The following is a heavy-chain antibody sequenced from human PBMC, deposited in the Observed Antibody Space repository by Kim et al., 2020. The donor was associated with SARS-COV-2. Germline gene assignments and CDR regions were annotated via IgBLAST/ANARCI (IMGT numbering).Heavy chain of an antibody. Sequence: GYAQKFRGRVTMTRNNSISTASMKVGSVRSEETAVYYCARGHRSSGFGYWGQGTLVTVSS. V-gene: IGHV1-8*01. CDR3: ARGHRSSGFGY. J-gene: IGHJ4*02. D-gene: IGHD6-19*01.